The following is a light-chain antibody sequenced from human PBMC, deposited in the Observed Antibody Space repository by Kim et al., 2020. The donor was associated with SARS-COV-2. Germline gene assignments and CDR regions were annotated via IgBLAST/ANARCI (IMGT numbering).Light chain of an antibody. CDR2: EDT. CDR1: KLGDKY. Sequence: SYELTQAPSVYVSPGQTASITCSGDKLGDKYACWYQQKPGQSPVLVIYEDTKRPSGIPERFSGSNSGNTATLTISGTQAMDEADYYCQAWDSSTVVFGGGTQLTVL. V-gene: IGLV3-1*01. CDR3: QAWDSSTVV. J-gene: IGLJ2*01.